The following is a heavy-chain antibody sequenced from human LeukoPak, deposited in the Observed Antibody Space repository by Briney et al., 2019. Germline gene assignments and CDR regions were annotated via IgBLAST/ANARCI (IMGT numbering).Heavy chain of an antibody. V-gene: IGHV4-39*07. Sequence: SETLSLTCTVSGDSITNSNYQWAWIRQPPGKGLEWVGTIFYSGTTYYSPSLKSRVTMSMDTSKNQFFLKMTSLTAADTATYFCARGPWALRDPADWGRGTLVIVSS. CDR2: IFYSGTT. J-gene: IGHJ4*02. D-gene: IGHD3-3*01. CDR1: GDSITNSNYQ. CDR3: ARGPWALRDPAD.